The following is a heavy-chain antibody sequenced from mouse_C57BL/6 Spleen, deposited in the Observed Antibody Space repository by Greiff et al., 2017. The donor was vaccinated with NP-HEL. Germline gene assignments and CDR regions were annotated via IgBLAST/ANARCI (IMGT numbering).Heavy chain of an antibody. CDR2: INPSSGYT. CDR3: ARSEITTVVAFDY. J-gene: IGHJ2*01. V-gene: IGHV1-7*01. CDR1: GYTFTSYW. Sequence: VQLQQSGAELAKPGASVKLSCKASGYTFTSYWMHWVKQRPGQGLEWIGYINPSSGYTKYNQKFKDKATLTADKSSSTAYMQLSSLTYEDSAVYYCARSEITTVVAFDYWGQGTTLTVSS. D-gene: IGHD1-1*01.